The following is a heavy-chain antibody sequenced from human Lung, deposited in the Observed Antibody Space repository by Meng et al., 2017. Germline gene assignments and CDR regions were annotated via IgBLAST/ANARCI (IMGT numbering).Heavy chain of an antibody. CDR1: GYNFPDYY. D-gene: IGHD6-25*01. V-gene: IGHV1-2*06. CDR3: ARDEDISAAGKLFGDY. Sequence: GQPGQVGAEVKKHGASVKVSCKPSGYNFPDYYIHWVRRAPGQGLEWMGRINPKSGDTHYAQKFQARVTMTGDTSISTAYMELSGLRSDDTAMYYCARDEDISAAGKLFGDYWGQGTLVTVSS. J-gene: IGHJ4*02. CDR2: INPKSGDT.